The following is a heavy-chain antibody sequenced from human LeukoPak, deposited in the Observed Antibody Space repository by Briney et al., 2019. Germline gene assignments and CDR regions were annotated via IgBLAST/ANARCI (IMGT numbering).Heavy chain of an antibody. CDR1: GFTFSNYA. J-gene: IGHJ4*02. CDR2: ISVSAPST. V-gene: IGHV3-23*01. D-gene: IGHD3-16*01. Sequence: GSLRLSCTASGFTFSNYAMSWVRQAPGKGLEWVSAISVSAPSTYYADSVKGRFTTSRDNSKNTLYVQMNSLRAEDTAVYYCARGGGGQFFDSWGQGTLVTVTS. CDR3: ARGGGGQFFDS.